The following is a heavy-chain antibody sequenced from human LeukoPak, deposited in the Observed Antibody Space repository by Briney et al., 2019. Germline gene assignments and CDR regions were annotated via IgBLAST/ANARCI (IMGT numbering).Heavy chain of an antibody. V-gene: IGHV3-74*01. CDR2: ISTDGSGA. Sequence: PGRSLRLSCAASGFTFSSYWMHWVRQAPGKGLVWVSRISTDGSGAIYADSVKGRFTISRDNAKNTLYLQMNSLRAEDTAVYYCARVNVCPRCHFDYWGQGTLVTVSS. D-gene: IGHD3-16*01. CDR1: GFTFSSYW. J-gene: IGHJ4*02. CDR3: ARVNVCPRCHFDY.